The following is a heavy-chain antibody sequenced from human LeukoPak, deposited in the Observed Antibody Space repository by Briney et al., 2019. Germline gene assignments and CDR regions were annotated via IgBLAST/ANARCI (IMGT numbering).Heavy chain of an antibody. CDR3: ARELAGAYCGGDCYSFDI. Sequence: SETLSLTCTVSGGSISSSSYSWGWIRQPPGKGLEWIGSIYYSGSTYYNPSLKSRVTISVDTSKNQFSLKLSSVTAADTAVYYCARELAGAYCGGDCYSFDIWGQGTMVTVSS. V-gene: IGHV4-39*07. CDR1: GGSISSSSYS. D-gene: IGHD2-21*02. CDR2: IYYSGST. J-gene: IGHJ3*02.